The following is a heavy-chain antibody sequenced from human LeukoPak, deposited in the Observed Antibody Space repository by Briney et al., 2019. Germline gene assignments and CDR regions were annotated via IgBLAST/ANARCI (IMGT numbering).Heavy chain of an antibody. CDR2: ISNTGRST. V-gene: IGHV3-23*01. D-gene: IGHD2/OR15-2a*01. Sequence: GSLRLSCAASGFTFNNYAMNWVRQAPGKGLEWVSAISNTGRSTYYADSVKGRFTISRDNSKNTVFLQINSLRAEDMAVYYCAKGIEYNNSWTFDYWGQGTLVTVSS. J-gene: IGHJ4*02. CDR1: GFTFNNYA. CDR3: AKGIEYNNSWTFDY.